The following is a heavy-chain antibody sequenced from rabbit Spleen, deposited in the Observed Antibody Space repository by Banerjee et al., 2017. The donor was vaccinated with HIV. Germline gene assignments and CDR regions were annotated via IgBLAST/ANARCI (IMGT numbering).Heavy chain of an antibody. CDR1: GFDVITDY. Sequence: QLKETGGGLVQPGGSLTLSCKASGFDVITDYMTWVRQAPGKGLEWIGCIYSIGGTTDYANWVNGRFTISSDNAQNTVDLQMNSLTAADTATYFCARGSATMTMVITGYYLSLWGPGTL. V-gene: IGHV1S7*01. J-gene: IGHJ4*01. CDR3: ARGSATMTMVITGYYLSL. CDR2: IYSIGGTT. D-gene: IGHD2-1*01.